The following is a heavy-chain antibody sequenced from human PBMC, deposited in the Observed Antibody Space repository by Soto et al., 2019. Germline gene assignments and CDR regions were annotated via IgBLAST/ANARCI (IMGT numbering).Heavy chain of an antibody. D-gene: IGHD6-19*01. Sequence: GGSLRLSCAASGFTFSSYAMTWVRQAPGKGLEWVSAISGSGHKTFYADSVKGRFTISRDNSRNTLYLQMNSLRAEDTAVYYCAKDQTYSSGWYFFDSWGQGTLVTVSS. CDR2: ISGSGHKT. V-gene: IGHV3-23*01. CDR1: GFTFSSYA. J-gene: IGHJ4*02. CDR3: AKDQTYSSGWYFFDS.